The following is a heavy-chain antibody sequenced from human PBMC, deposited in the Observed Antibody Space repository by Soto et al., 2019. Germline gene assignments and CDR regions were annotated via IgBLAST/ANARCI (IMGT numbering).Heavy chain of an antibody. J-gene: IGHJ4*02. V-gene: IGHV3-72*01. CDR3: ARVSLVGPSGGRYFDY. CDR1: GFTFSAHY. Sequence: EVQLVESGGGLVQPGGSLRLSCAASGFTFSAHYMDWVRQAPGKGLEWVGRIKNKANSYTTEYAASVEGRFTISREDSQNSLVLQMNSLKTEDTAVYYCARVSLVGPSGGRYFDYWGQGSQVAVSS. CDR2: IKNKANSYTT. D-gene: IGHD1-26*01.